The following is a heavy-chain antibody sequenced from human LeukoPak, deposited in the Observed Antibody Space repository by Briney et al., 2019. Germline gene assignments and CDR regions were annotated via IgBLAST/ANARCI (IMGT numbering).Heavy chain of an antibody. D-gene: IGHD3-3*01. Sequence: SSETLSLTCTVSGGSISSYYWSWIRQPPGKGLEWIGYIYHSGSTYYNPSLKSRVTISVDRSKNQFSLKLSSVTAADTAVYYCARDGVDDWYFDLWGRGTLVTVSS. V-gene: IGHV4-59*12. CDR3: ARDGVDDWYFDL. J-gene: IGHJ2*01. CDR2: IYHSGST. CDR1: GGSISSYY.